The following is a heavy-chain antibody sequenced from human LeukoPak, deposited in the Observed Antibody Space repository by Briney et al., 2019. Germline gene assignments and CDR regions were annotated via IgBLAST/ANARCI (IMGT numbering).Heavy chain of an antibody. J-gene: IGHJ3*02. D-gene: IGHD3-3*01. CDR1: GGSISSYY. V-gene: IGHV4-4*07. CDR2: IYTSGST. Sequence: SETLSLTCTVSGGSISSYYWSWIRQPAGKGLEWIGRIYTSGSTNYNPSLKSRVTMSVDASKNQFSLKLSSVTAADTAVYYCAREVTIFGVTRAFDIWGQGTMVTVSS. CDR3: AREVTIFGVTRAFDI.